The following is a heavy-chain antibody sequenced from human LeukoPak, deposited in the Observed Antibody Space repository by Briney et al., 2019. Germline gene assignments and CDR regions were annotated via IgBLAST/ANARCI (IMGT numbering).Heavy chain of an antibody. J-gene: IGHJ3*02. V-gene: IGHV3-74*01. CDR3: ARGNSDAFDI. CDR1: GFTLSNYW. Sequence: GGSLRLSCAASGFTLSNYWMHWVRQAPGEGLVWVSRIDPDGITTNYADSVKGRFTISRDNSKNTLYLQVNSLTAEDTAVYYCARGNSDAFDIWGHGTMVTVSS. D-gene: IGHD4-23*01. CDR2: IDPDGITT.